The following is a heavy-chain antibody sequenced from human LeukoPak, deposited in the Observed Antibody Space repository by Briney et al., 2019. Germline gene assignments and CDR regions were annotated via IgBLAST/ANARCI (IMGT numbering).Heavy chain of an antibody. Sequence: RASETLSLTCTVSGGSISSYYWSWIRQPPGKGLEWIGYIYYSGSTNYNPSLKSRVTISVDTSKNQFSLKLSSVTAADTAVYYCARVIINWFDPWGQGTLVTVSS. CDR2: IYYSGST. J-gene: IGHJ5*02. CDR3: ARVIINWFDP. CDR1: GGSISSYY. V-gene: IGHV4-59*01.